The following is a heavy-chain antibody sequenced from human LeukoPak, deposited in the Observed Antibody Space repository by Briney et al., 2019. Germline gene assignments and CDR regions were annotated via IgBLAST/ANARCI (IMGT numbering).Heavy chain of an antibody. J-gene: IGHJ4*02. CDR1: GYSFTSYW. Sequence: GGSLKISCKGSGYSFTSYWIAWVRQMPGKGLEWMGIIYPSDSDTRYSPSFQGQVTISADKSISTAYLQWSSLKASDTAMYYCARRDCSTTSCYTALFDCWGQGTLVTVSS. CDR2: IYPSDSDT. V-gene: IGHV5-51*01. D-gene: IGHD2-2*02. CDR3: ARRDCSTTSCYTALFDC.